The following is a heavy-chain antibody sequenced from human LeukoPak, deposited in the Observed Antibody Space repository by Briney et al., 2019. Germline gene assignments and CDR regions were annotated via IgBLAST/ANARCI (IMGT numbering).Heavy chain of an antibody. Sequence: SETLSLTCTVSGGSISSSSYYWGWIRQPPGKGLGWTGSIYYSGSTYYNPSLKSRVTISVDTSKNQFSLKLSSVTAADTAVYYCARAYGDYVNWFDPWGQGTLVTVSS. D-gene: IGHD4-17*01. CDR2: IYYSGST. CDR1: GGSISSSSYY. CDR3: ARAYGDYVNWFDP. J-gene: IGHJ5*02. V-gene: IGHV4-39*07.